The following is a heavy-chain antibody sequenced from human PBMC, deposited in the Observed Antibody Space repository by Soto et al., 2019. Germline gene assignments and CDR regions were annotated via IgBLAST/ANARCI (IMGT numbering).Heavy chain of an antibody. Sequence: QVQLQESGPGLVKPSQTLSLTCTVSGGSIRRGVYYWRWTRQHPGKGLEWIGYIYYRGSTYYNPSLKSRVTISVDTSKNQFSLKLSSVTAADTAVYYCARVGYYDSSGYRDSPYDYWGQGTLVTVSS. CDR1: GGSIRRGVYY. V-gene: IGHV4-31*03. CDR3: ARVGYYDSSGYRDSPYDY. CDR2: IYYRGST. D-gene: IGHD3-22*01. J-gene: IGHJ4*02.